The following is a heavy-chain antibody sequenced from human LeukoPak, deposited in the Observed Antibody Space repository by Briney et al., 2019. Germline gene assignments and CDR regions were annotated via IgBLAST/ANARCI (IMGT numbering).Heavy chain of an antibody. J-gene: IGHJ6*03. Sequence: SETLSLTCNVSGVSISSMSYYWGWIRQPPGKGLEWIGSNYYSGSTDYSPSLKSRVTISVDTSKNQFSLKLTSVTAADTAVHYCASRYYSYYYMDVWGKGTTVIVSS. CDR3: ASRYYSYYYMDV. CDR2: NYYSGST. V-gene: IGHV4-39*01. CDR1: GVSISSMSYY.